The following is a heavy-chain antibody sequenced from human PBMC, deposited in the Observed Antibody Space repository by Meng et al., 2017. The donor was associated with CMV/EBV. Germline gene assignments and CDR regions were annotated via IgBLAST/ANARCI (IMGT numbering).Heavy chain of an antibody. D-gene: IGHD5-12*01. Sequence: GGSLRPSCAPSGFTFSIYSMNWVRQAPGKGLEWVSSISSSSSYIYYADSVKGRFTISRDNAKNSLYLQMNSLRAEDTAVYYCARVWGKWLPKEYGMDVWGQGTTVTVSS. CDR3: ARVWGKWLPKEYGMDV. CDR1: GFTFSIYS. J-gene: IGHJ6*02. CDR2: ISSSSSYI. V-gene: IGHV3-21*01.